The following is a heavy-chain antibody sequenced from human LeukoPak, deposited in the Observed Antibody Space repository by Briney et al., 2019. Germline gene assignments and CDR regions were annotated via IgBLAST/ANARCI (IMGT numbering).Heavy chain of an antibody. D-gene: IGHD3-10*01. J-gene: IGHJ6*02. CDR3: ARDAMVRGVRYYYYGMDV. CDR1: GFTFSSYS. Sequence: PGRSLRLSCAASGFTFSSYSMNWVRQAPGKGLEWVSYISSSSSTIYYADSGKGRFTISRDNAKNSLYLQMNSLRAEDTAVYYCARDAMVRGVRYYYYGMDVWGQGTTVTVSS. V-gene: IGHV3-48*04. CDR2: ISSSSSTI.